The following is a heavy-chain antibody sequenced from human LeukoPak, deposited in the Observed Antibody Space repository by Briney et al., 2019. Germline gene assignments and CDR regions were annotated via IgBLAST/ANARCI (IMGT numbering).Heavy chain of an antibody. D-gene: IGHD1-1*01. J-gene: IGHJ4*02. CDR2: INDRGIAT. CDR3: AKDLYQLLPEAFDH. Sequence: GGSLRLSCAASGFTFSNYAMSWVRQAPGKGLEWVSTINDRGIATYYADSVKGRFTISRDNSKNTLSLQVSSLRAEDTAIYYCAKDLYQLLPEAFDHWGQGTLVTVSS. CDR1: GFTFSNYA. V-gene: IGHV3-23*01.